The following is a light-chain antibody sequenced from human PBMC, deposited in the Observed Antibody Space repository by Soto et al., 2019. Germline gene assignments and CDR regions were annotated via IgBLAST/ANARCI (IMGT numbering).Light chain of an antibody. CDR3: AAWDDSLNGWV. V-gene: IGLV1-44*01. Sequence: QSVLTQPPSASGTPGQRVTISCSGSSSNIGINTVNWYQQLPGTAPKLLIYSNNQRPSGVPARFSGSKSGTSAALAISGLQSEDEADYYCAAWDDSLNGWVFGGGTKLTVL. CDR2: SNN. CDR1: SSNIGINT. J-gene: IGLJ3*02.